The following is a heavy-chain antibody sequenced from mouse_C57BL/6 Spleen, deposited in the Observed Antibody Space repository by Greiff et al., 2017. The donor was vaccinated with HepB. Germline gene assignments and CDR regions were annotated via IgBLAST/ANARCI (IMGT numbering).Heavy chain of an antibody. CDR3: ARPYDGFFFDY. J-gene: IGHJ2*01. CDR1: GYTFTDYN. Sequence: EVQLQESGPELVKPGASVKMSCKASGYTFTDYNMHWVKQSHGKSLEWIGYINPNNGGTSYNQKFKGKATLTVNKSSSTAYMELRSLTSEDSAVYYCARPYDGFFFDYWGQGTTLTVSS. V-gene: IGHV1-22*01. CDR2: INPNNGGT. D-gene: IGHD2-3*01.